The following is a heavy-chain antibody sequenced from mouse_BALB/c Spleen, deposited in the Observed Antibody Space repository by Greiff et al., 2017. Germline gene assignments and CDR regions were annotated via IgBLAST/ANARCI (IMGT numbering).Heavy chain of an antibody. CDR2: ISSGGSYT. J-gene: IGHJ3*01. CDR3: ARHEDYYGSSGFAY. Sequence: EVKLVESGGDLVKPGGSLKLSCAASGFTFSSYGMSWVRQTPDKRLEWVATISSGGSYTYYPDSVKGRFTISRDNAKNTLYLQMSSLKSEDTAMYYCARHEDYYGSSGFAYWGQGTLVTVSA. D-gene: IGHD1-1*01. CDR1: GFTFSSYG. V-gene: IGHV5-6*01.